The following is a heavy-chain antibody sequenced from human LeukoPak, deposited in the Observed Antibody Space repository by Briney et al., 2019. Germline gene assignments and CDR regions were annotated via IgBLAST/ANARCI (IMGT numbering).Heavy chain of an antibody. V-gene: IGHV1-18*01. J-gene: IGHJ4*02. CDR3: ARGPVLLWFGELSNPDY. D-gene: IGHD3-10*01. Sequence: ASVKVSCKASGYTFTSYDINWVRQAPGQGLEWMGWISAYNGNTNYAQKLQGRVTMTTDTSTSTAYMELRSLRSDDTAVYYCARGPVLLWFGELSNPDYWGQGTLVTVSS. CDR2: ISAYNGNT. CDR1: GYTFTSYD.